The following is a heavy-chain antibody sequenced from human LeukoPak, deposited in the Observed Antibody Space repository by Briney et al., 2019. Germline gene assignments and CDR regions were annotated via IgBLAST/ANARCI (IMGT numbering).Heavy chain of an antibody. Sequence: PSETLSLTCTVSGGSISSYYWSWIRQPPGKGLEWIGYIYYSGSTNYNPSLKSRVTISVDTSKNQFSLKLSSVTAADTAVYYCASSLDKYYFDYWGQGTLVTVSS. D-gene: IGHD2-2*03. CDR1: GGSISSYY. CDR3: ASSLDKYYFDY. J-gene: IGHJ4*02. V-gene: IGHV4-59*08. CDR2: IYYSGST.